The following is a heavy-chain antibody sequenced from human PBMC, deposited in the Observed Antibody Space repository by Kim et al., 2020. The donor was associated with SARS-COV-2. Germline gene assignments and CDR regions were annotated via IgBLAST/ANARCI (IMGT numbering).Heavy chain of an antibody. CDR3: TRGRDEANYFDY. Sequence: GGSLRLSCAASGFTFRSFMMSWVRQAPGKGLEWVSSISTGSAYIYYADSVKGRFTISRDNAKSSLCLQMNSLRAEDTAVYYCTRGRDEANYFDYWGQGTL. V-gene: IGHV3-21*01. CDR1: GFTFRSFM. CDR2: ISTGSAYI. J-gene: IGHJ4*02.